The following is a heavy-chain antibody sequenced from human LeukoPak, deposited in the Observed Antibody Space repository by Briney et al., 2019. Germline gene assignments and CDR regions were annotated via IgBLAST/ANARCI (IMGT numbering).Heavy chain of an antibody. Sequence: PSETLSLTCAVYGGSFSGYYWSWIRQPPGKGLEWIGEINHSGSTNYNPSLKSRVTISVDTSKNQFSLKLSSVTAADTAVYYCARGDYDFWSAPGCWFDYWGQGTLVTVSS. CDR3: ARGDYDFWSAPGCWFDY. V-gene: IGHV4-34*01. CDR1: GGSFSGYY. J-gene: IGHJ4*02. D-gene: IGHD3-3*01. CDR2: INHSGST.